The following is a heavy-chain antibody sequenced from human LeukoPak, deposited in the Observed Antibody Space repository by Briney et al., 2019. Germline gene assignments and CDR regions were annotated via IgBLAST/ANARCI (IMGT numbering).Heavy chain of an antibody. D-gene: IGHD6-19*01. Sequence: GGSLRLSCAAAGFTLSSYGMHWVRPAPGKGLEWVAVIWNDGTNKNYVNSVKGRFTISRDNSKNTLYLQMNSLRAEDTDVYYCARSHIVVANWFDPWGQGTLVTVSS. CDR1: GFTLSSYG. CDR3: ARSHIVVANWFDP. J-gene: IGHJ5*02. CDR2: IWNDGTNK. V-gene: IGHV3-33*01.